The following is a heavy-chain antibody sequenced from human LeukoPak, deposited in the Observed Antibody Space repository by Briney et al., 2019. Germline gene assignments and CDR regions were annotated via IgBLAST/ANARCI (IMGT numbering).Heavy chain of an antibody. CDR2: INPSGGST. D-gene: IGHD6-13*01. Sequence: ASVKVSCKASGYTFTSYYMHWVRQAPGQGLEWMGIINPSGGSTSYAQKFQGRVTMTRDMSTSTVYMELSSLRSEDTAVYYCARVRGSSSWYGPRWFDPWGQGTLVTVSS. J-gene: IGHJ5*02. CDR1: GYTFTSYY. V-gene: IGHV1-46*01. CDR3: ARVRGSSSWYGPRWFDP.